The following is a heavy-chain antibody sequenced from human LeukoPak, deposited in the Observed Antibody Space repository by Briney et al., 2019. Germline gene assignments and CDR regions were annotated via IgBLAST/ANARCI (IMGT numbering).Heavy chain of an antibody. CDR1: GGSISSSSYY. D-gene: IGHD1-26*01. V-gene: IGHV4-39*01. CDR3: ARVRWENYYGMDV. CDR2: IYYSGST. Sequence: SETLSLTCTVSGGSISSSSYYWGWIRQPPGKGLEWIGSIYYSGSTYYNPSLKSRVTISVDTSKNQFSLKLSSVTAADTAVYYCARVRWENYYGMDVWGQGTMVTVSS. J-gene: IGHJ6*02.